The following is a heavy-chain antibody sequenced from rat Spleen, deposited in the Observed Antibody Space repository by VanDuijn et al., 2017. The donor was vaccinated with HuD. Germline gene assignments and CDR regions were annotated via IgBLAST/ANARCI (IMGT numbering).Heavy chain of an antibody. CDR3: VRHGYTRYYFDY. Sequence: EVQLVESGGGLVQPGRSLKLSCAASGFTFSDFGMAWVRQAPTKGLEWVATISYGDSSGHSSTYYRDSVKGRFTISRDNAKSSLYLQMDSLRSEDTASYYCVRHGYTRYYFDYWGQGVMATVSS. CDR2: ISYGDSSGHSST. D-gene: IGHD1-9*01. CDR1: GFTFSDFG. J-gene: IGHJ2*01. V-gene: IGHV5-29*01.